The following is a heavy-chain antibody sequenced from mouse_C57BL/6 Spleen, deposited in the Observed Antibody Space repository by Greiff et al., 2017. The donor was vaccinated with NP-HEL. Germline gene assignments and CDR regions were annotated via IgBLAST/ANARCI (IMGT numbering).Heavy chain of an antibody. CDR3: ARHDGYYADY. V-gene: IGHV5-6*01. J-gene: IGHJ2*01. CDR2: LSSGGSYT. Sequence: VQVVESGGDLVKPGGSLKLSCAASGFTFSSYGMSWVRQTPDKRLEWVATLSSGGSYTYYPDSVKGRFNISRDNAKNTLYLQMSSRKSEDTAMYYCARHDGYYADYWGQGTTLTVSS. D-gene: IGHD2-3*01. CDR1: GFTFSSYG.